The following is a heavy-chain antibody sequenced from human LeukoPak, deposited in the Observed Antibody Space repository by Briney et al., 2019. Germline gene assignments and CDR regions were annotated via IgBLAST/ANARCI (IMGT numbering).Heavy chain of an antibody. D-gene: IGHD1-7*01. CDR3: AKTLETGTFLGFDY. J-gene: IGHJ4*02. CDR1: GFTFGSYG. V-gene: IGHV3-30*02. Sequence: GGSLRLSCAASGFTFGSYGMHWVRQAPGKGLEWVAFIRYDGSNKYYADSVKGRFTISRDNSKNTLYLQMNSLRAEDTAVYYCAKTLETGTFLGFDYWGQGTLVTVSS. CDR2: IRYDGSNK.